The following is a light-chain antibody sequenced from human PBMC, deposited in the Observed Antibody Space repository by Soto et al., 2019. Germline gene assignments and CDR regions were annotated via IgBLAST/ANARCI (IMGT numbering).Light chain of an antibody. Sequence: DIQMTQSPSTLSGSVGDRVTITCRASQTISSWLAWYQQKPGKAPKLLIYAASSLQSGVPSRFSGTESGTDFTLTISGLQPEDFGTYYCQQSYSTPRTFGQGTNVEIK. J-gene: IGKJ1*01. CDR3: QQSYSTPRT. CDR1: QTISSW. V-gene: IGKV1-39*01. CDR2: AAS.